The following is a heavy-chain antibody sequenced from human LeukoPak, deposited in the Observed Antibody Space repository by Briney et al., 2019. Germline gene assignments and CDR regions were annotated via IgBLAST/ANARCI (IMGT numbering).Heavy chain of an antibody. CDR1: GFTFDDYA. J-gene: IGHJ4*02. CDR3: AKAPMVRGVIIADY. Sequence: GGSLRLSCAASGFTFDDYAMHWVRQAPGKGLEWVSTISGSDISTYYADSVKGRFTVSRDNSKKTLYLQMNSLRADDTAVYHCAKAPMVRGVIIADYWGQGTLVSVYS. CDR2: ISGSDIST. V-gene: IGHV3-23*01. D-gene: IGHD3-10*01.